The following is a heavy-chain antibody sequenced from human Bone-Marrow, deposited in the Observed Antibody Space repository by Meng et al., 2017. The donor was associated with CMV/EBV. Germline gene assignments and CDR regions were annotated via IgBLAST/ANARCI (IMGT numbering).Heavy chain of an antibody. D-gene: IGHD3-3*01. Sequence: GGSLRLSCAASGFTFSSYAMHWVRQAPGKGLEWVAVISNDGINRYYADSVKGRFTISRDNSKNTLYLQMNSLRAEDTAVYYCARVLAVWSGPRYDYCGQGTLVTVSS. V-gene: IGHV3-30*04. J-gene: IGHJ4*02. CDR1: GFTFSSYA. CDR2: ISNDGINR. CDR3: ARVLAVWSGPRYDY.